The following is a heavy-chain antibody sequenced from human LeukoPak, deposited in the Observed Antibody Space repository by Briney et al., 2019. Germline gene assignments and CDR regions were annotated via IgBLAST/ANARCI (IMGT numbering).Heavy chain of an antibody. J-gene: IGHJ5*02. D-gene: IGHD3-3*01. Sequence: ASVKVSCKASGGTFSSYAISWVRQAPGQGLEWMGGIIPIFGTANYAQKFQGRVTITTDESTCTAYMELSSLRSEDTAVYYCARDQRNEAIFGVVFKVNWFDPWGQGTLVTVSS. V-gene: IGHV1-69*05. CDR2: IIPIFGTA. CDR3: ARDQRNEAIFGVVFKVNWFDP. CDR1: GGTFSSYA.